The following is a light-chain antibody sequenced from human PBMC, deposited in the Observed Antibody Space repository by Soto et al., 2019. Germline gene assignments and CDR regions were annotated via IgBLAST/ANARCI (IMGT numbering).Light chain of an antibody. CDR3: AAWDASLNGRV. CDR1: NSNIGSNT. J-gene: IGLJ1*01. CDR2: YDN. V-gene: IGLV1-44*01. Sequence: QSALTQPPSASGTPGQSVTTSCSGSNSNIGSNTVNWYQQLPGTAPKLLIYYDNLRPSGVPDRISGSKSGTSASLAMSGRQYVDEADYYWAAWDASLNGRVVGSGTKVTVL.